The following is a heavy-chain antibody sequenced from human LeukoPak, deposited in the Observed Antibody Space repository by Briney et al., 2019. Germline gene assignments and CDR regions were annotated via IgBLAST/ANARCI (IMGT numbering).Heavy chain of an antibody. V-gene: IGHV3-48*04. CDR2: ISSSSSTI. J-gene: IGHJ4*02. Sequence: GGSLRLSCAASGFTFSSYSMNWVRQAPGKGLEWVSYISSSSSTIYYADSAKGRFTISRDNAKNSLYLQMNSLRAEDTAVYYCARDLPGRYFDWLLFEGYWGQGTLVTVSS. D-gene: IGHD3-9*01. CDR3: ARDLPGRYFDWLLFEGY. CDR1: GFTFSSYS.